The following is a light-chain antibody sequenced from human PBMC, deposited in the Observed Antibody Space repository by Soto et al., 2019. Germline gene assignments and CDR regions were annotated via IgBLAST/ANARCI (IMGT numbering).Light chain of an antibody. Sequence: QSVLTQPASVSGSPGQSVTISCTGASSDVGGSDHVSWYQQHPGKAPKLILYEVNNRPSGVSNRFSGSKSGNTASLIISGLQADDEAEYFCSSYSTTNTLVFGSGTKVTV. CDR2: EVN. CDR1: SSDVGGSDH. V-gene: IGLV2-14*03. CDR3: SSYSTTNTLV. J-gene: IGLJ1*01.